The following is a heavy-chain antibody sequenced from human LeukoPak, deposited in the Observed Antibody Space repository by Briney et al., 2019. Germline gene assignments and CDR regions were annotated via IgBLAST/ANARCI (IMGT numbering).Heavy chain of an antibody. D-gene: IGHD3-10*01. Sequence: KPGGSLRLSCAASGFTFSSYSMNWVRQAPGKGLEWVSSISSSSSYIYYADSVKGRFTISRDNAKNSLYLQMNSLRAEDTAVYYCARLNVQGLWFGEEEEHAYDYWGQGTLVTVSS. CDR2: ISSSSSYI. J-gene: IGHJ4*02. CDR3: ARLNVQGLWFGEEEEHAYDY. V-gene: IGHV3-21*01. CDR1: GFTFSSYS.